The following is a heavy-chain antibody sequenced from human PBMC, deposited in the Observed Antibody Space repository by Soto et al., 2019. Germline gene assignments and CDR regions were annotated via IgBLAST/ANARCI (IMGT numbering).Heavy chain of an antibody. V-gene: IGHV3-30-3*01. CDR3: AREGPAVGDY. J-gene: IGHJ4*02. CDR1: GFTFSSYV. CDR2: ISYDGSNK. D-gene: IGHD6-19*01. Sequence: GGSLRLSCAASGFTFSSYVMHWVRQAPGKGLEWVAVISYDGSNKYYADSVKGRFTISRDNSKNTLYLQMNSLRAEDTAVYYCAREGPAVGDYWGQGTLVTVSS.